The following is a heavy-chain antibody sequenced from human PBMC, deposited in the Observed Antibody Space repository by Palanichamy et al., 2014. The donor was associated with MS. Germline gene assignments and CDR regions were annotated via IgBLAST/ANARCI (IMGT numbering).Heavy chain of an antibody. CDR1: GFTFSSYE. V-gene: IGHV3-48*03. J-gene: IGHJ3*01. CDR3: ARHALTWGGAFEL. Sequence: EVQLVESGGGLVQPGGSLRLSRAASGFTFSSYENALGPPGSRKGLEWIAHIYRSGGSIHYADSVKGRFTISRDDAKSSLYLQLNSLRAEDTALYYCARHALTWGGAFELWGQGTMVTVSS. D-gene: IGHD3-16*01. CDR2: IYRSGGSI.